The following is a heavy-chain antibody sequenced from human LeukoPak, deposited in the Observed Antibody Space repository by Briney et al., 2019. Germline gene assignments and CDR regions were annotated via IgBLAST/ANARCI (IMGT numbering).Heavy chain of an antibody. CDR1: GGSISSGGYY. Sequence: SQTLSLTCTVSGGSISSGGYYWGWIRQPPGKGLEWIGYIYHSGSTYYNPSLKSRVTISVDRSKNQFSLKLSSVTAADTAVYYCADLGYCSSTSCSQSTRDYWGQGTLVTVSS. J-gene: IGHJ4*02. D-gene: IGHD2-2*01. V-gene: IGHV4-30-2*01. CDR3: ADLGYCSSTSCSQSTRDY. CDR2: IYHSGST.